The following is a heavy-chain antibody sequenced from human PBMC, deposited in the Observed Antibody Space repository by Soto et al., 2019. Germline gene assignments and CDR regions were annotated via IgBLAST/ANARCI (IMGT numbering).Heavy chain of an antibody. V-gene: IGHV1-69*12. CDR1: GGTFSSYA. J-gene: IGHJ5*02. D-gene: IGHD3-3*01. Sequence: QVQLVQSGAEVKKPGSSVKVSCKASGGTFSSYAISWVRQAPGQGLEWMGGIIPIFGTANYAQKFQGRVTINADESTSTAYMELSSLRSEDTAVYYCARAVVDYDFWSGYHHWFDPWGQGTLVTVSS. CDR2: IIPIFGTA. CDR3: ARAVVDYDFWSGYHHWFDP.